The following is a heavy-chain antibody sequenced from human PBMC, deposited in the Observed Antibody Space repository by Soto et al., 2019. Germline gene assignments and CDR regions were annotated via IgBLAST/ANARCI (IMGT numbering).Heavy chain of an antibody. D-gene: IGHD2-8*01. CDR3: ARKGVNGTFNI. CDR2: IFYTGTS. Sequence: SETRSRTWTVSGYSVSSSSWWCFIRQPPGKGLEWIGYIFYTGTSNYNPSLKSRVTLSVDTSKNQISLKLRSVTAVDTAVYYCARKGVNGTFNIWGQGTMVTVSS. CDR1: GYSVSSSSW. V-gene: IGHV4-28*01. J-gene: IGHJ3*02.